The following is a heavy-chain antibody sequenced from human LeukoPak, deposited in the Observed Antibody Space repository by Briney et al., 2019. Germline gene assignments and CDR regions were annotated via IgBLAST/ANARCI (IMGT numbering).Heavy chain of an antibody. Sequence: SETLSLTCTVSGGSISSGGYYWGWIRQHPGKGLEWIGYIYYSGSTYYNPSLKSRGTISVDTSKNQFPLKLSSVTAADTAVYYCARVSRGYDSNTFDYWGQGTLVTVSS. CDR3: ARVSRGYDSNTFDY. CDR1: GGSISSGGYY. D-gene: IGHD5-12*01. J-gene: IGHJ4*02. CDR2: IYYSGST. V-gene: IGHV4-31*03.